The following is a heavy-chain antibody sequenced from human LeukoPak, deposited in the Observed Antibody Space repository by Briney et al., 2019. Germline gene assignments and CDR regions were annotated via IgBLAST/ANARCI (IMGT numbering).Heavy chain of an antibody. CDR1: GYSFTGYY. J-gene: IGHJ4*02. CDR2: INPDSGGT. V-gene: IGHV1-2*02. D-gene: IGHD6-25*01. Sequence: ASVKVSCKSSGYSFTGYYLHWVRQAPGQGPEWMGWINPDSGGTSYPQNFQGRVAMTRDRSITTAYMELSRLTSDDTAVYYCARDLTGDYSSGDYWGQGTLVTVSS. CDR3: ARDLTGDYSSGDY.